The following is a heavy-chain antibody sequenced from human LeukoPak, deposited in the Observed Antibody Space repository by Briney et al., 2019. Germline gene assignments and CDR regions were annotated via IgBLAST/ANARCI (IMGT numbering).Heavy chain of an antibody. J-gene: IGHJ5*01. CDR2: IYYTGST. D-gene: IGHD3-10*01. CDR1: GDSISSYY. Sequence: SETLSLTCTVFGDSISSYYWSWIRQPPGKGLEWIAYIYYTGSTNYNPSLKSRATISVDTSKNQFSLKLISVTAADTAVYYCARVGAYNWFDPWGQGTLVTVSS. V-gene: IGHV4-59*01. CDR3: ARVGAYNWFDP.